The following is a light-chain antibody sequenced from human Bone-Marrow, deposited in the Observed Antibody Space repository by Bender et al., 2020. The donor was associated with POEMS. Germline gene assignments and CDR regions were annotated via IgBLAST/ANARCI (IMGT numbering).Light chain of an antibody. J-gene: IGLJ3*02. CDR1: SIGRNP. CDR3: STWDDRLNAWL. CDR2: ADD. Sequence: QSVLTQPPSASGTPGQRVTISCSGCSIGRNPINCYQQLPGTAPRLVIYADDRRPSGVPNRFSASKSGSSASLAISGLQSEDAADYYCSTWDDRLNAWLFGGGTKLTVL. V-gene: IGLV1-44*01.